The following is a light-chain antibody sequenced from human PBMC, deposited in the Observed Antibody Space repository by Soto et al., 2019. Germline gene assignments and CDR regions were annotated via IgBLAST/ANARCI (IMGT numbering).Light chain of an antibody. V-gene: IGLV2-8*01. Sequence: QSALTQPPSASGSPGHSVTISCTGTSSDVGGYNYVSWYQQHPGKAPQLMIYEVSRRPSGVPDRFSGSKSGNTASLTVSGLQAEDEADYYCSSYADSNNLLFGGGTKLTVL. CDR3: SSYADSNNLL. CDR1: SSDVGGYNY. CDR2: EVS. J-gene: IGLJ2*01.